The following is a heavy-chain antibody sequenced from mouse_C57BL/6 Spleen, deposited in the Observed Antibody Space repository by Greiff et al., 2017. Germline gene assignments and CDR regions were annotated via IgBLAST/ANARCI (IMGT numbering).Heavy chain of an antibody. V-gene: IGHV6-6*01. CDR2: IRNKANNHAT. CDR3: TGAIYDGYFDY. J-gene: IGHJ2*01. D-gene: IGHD2-3*01. CDR1: GFTFSDAW. Sequence: EVQGVESGGGLVQPGGSMKLSCAASGFTFSDAWMDWVRQSPEKGLEWVAEIRNKANNHATYYAESVKGRFTISRDDSKSSVYLQMNSLRAEDTGIYYCTGAIYDGYFDYWGQGTTLTVSS.